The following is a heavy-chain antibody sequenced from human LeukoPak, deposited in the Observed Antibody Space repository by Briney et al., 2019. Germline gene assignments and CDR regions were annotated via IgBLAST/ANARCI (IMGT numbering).Heavy chain of an antibody. CDR2: SHTSGST. Sequence: SETLSLTCAVYGGSFSGYYWSWIRQPAGKGLEWIGRSHTSGSTNHNPSLKSRVTMSVDTSKNQFSLKLSSVTAADTAVYYCARDGWGYCSSTTCFNLDYWGQGILVTVSS. J-gene: IGHJ4*02. V-gene: IGHV4-4*07. CDR3: ARDGWGYCSSTTCFNLDY. CDR1: GGSFSGYY. D-gene: IGHD2-2*01.